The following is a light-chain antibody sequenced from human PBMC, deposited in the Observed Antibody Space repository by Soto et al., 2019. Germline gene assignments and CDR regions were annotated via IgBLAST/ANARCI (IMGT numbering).Light chain of an antibody. CDR2: GAS. J-gene: IGKJ1*01. V-gene: IGKV3-20*01. CDR1: QTITGRY. Sequence: EIVLTQSPGTLSLSPGERATLTCRASQTITGRYLAWYQQKPGQAPRLLIYGASIRITGIPDRFSGSGSGTDFTLTISRLEPEDFAMYYCQHYARSPRAFGQGTKVEI. CDR3: QHYARSPRA.